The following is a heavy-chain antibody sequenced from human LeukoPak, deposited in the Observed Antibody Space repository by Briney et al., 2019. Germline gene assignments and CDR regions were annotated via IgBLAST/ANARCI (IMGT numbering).Heavy chain of an antibody. CDR2: IYHSGST. Sequence: SETLSLTCAVSGYSISSGYYWGWIRQPPGKGLEWIGSIYHSGSTYYNPSLKSRVTISVDTFKNQFSLKLSSVTAADTAVYYCARRRVTDYSYAFDIWGQGQWSPSLQ. CDR3: ARRRVTDYSYAFDI. D-gene: IGHD2-21*02. J-gene: IGHJ3*02. CDR1: GYSISSGYY. V-gene: IGHV4-38-2*01.